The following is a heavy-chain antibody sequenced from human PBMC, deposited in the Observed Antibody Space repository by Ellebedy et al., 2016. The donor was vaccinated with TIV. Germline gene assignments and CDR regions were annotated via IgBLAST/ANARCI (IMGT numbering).Heavy chain of an antibody. J-gene: IGHJ4*02. CDR2: IYHSGRN. V-gene: IGHV4-59*01. CDR1: GGFISNYY. Sequence: MPSETLSLTCAVSGGFISNYYWTWIRQSPETGLEWIGYIYHSGRNGSNPPLKSRVTISVDTPKNQFFLKLNSVTAADTAVYYCARGAPFPYYFDSWGQGLLVTVSS. CDR3: ARGAPFPYYFDS.